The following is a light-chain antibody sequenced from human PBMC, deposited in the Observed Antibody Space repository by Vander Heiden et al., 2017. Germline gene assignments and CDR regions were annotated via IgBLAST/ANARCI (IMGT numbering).Light chain of an antibody. CDR1: QSISSY. J-gene: IGKJ1*01. Sequence: DIQMTQSPSSLSASVGDRVTITCRASQSISSYLNWYQQKPGKAPKLLIYAASSLQSGVPSRFSGSGSGTDFTLPISSLQPEDFATYYCQHFKTFGQGTKVEI. CDR3: QHFKT. V-gene: IGKV1-39*01. CDR2: AAS.